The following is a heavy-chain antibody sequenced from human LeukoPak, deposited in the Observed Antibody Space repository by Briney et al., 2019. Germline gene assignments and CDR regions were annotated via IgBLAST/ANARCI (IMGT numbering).Heavy chain of an antibody. J-gene: IGHJ5*02. CDR3: ARDRGIAAAVGNWFDP. D-gene: IGHD6-13*01. CDR2: IIPILGIA. V-gene: IGHV1-69*04. CDR1: GCTFSSYA. Sequence: ASVKVSCKASGCTFSSYAISWVRQAPGQGLEWMGRIIPILGIANYAQKFQGRVTITADKSTSTAYMELSSLRSEYTAVYYCARDRGIAAAVGNWFDPWGQGTLVTVSS.